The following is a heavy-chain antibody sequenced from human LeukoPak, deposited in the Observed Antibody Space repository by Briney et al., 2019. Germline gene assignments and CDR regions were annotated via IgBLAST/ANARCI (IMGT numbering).Heavy chain of an antibody. J-gene: IGHJ4*02. D-gene: IGHD1-1*01. CDR2: IFRADSDT. V-gene: IGHV5-51*01. CDR1: GYTFTTYW. CDR3: AGRGTGTTLAFDY. Sequence: GESLKISCKVSGYTFTTYWIGWVRQMPGKGLEWMGIIFRADSDTRYSPSFQGQVTIPVDKSITTAYLQWSSLKASDTAIYYCAGRGTGTTLAFDYWGREPWSPSPQ.